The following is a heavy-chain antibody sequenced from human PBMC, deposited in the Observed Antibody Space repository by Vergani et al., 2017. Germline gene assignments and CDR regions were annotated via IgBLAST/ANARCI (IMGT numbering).Heavy chain of an antibody. CDR1: GFTFGDYA. J-gene: IGHJ4*02. CDR3: VKDAGSYENFFVS. D-gene: IGHD1-26*01. V-gene: IGHV3-49*04. CDR2: IRSKAYGGTT. Sequence: EVQLVESGGGLVQPGRSLRLSCTASGFTFGDYAMSWVRQAPGKGLEWVGFIRSKAYGGTTEYAASVKGRFTISRDDSKSISYLQMNSLKPEDTATYYCVKDAGSYENFFVSWGQGTLVTVSS.